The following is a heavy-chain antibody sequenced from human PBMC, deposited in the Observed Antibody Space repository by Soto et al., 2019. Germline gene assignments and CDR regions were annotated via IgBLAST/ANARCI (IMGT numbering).Heavy chain of an antibody. D-gene: IGHD3-10*01. CDR1: GGTFSSYT. J-gene: IGHJ6*02. CDR2: IIPILGIA. Sequence: QVQLVQSGAEVKKPGSSVKVSCKASGGTFSSYTISWVRQAPGQGLEWMGRIIPILGIANYAQKFQGRVTITADKSPSTAYMELSSLRSEDTAVDSCARDIGEGGMDVWGQGTTVTVSS. V-gene: IGHV1-69*08. CDR3: ARDIGEGGMDV.